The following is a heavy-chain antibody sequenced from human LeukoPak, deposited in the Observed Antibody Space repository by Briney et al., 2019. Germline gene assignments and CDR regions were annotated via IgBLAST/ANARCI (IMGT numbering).Heavy chain of an antibody. Sequence: PSETLSLTCTVSGGSISSSSYYWGWIRQPPGKGLEWIGSIYYSGSTYYNPSLKSRVTISVDTSKNQFSLKLSSVTAADTAVHYCARHYSRRGKDGYNYPDYWGQGTLVTVSS. V-gene: IGHV4-39*01. CDR3: ARHYSRRGKDGYNYPDY. J-gene: IGHJ4*02. CDR2: IYYSGST. CDR1: GGSISSSSYY. D-gene: IGHD5-24*01.